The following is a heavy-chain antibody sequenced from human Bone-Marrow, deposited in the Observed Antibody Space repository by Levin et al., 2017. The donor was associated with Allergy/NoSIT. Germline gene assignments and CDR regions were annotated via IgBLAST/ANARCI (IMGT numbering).Heavy chain of an antibody. J-gene: IGHJ3*01. CDR2: IYPGDSET. D-gene: IGHD4-11*01. V-gene: IGHV5-51*01. CDR3: ARRAYRDDAFDF. CDR1: GYSFTTYW. Sequence: KVSCQGSGYSFTTYWIGWVRQMPGKGLEWMGIIYPGDSETKYSPSFQGQVTISTDKSISTAHLQWSSLKASDTAIYFCARRAYRDDAFDFWGQGTMVTVSS.